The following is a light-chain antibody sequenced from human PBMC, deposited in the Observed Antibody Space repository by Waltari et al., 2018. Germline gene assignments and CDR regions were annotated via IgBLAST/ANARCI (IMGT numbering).Light chain of an antibody. Sequence: QSALTQPRSVSESPGQSVTISCTGTSSDVGGYNYISWYQHHPGKAPKLIIYDVTKLPSGVPDRVSASKSGNTASLTISGLRAEDEADYYCSSYAGTYTGVFGGGTKLTVL. J-gene: IGLJ3*02. CDR2: DVT. CDR1: SSDVGGYNY. V-gene: IGLV2-11*01. CDR3: SSYAGTYTGV.